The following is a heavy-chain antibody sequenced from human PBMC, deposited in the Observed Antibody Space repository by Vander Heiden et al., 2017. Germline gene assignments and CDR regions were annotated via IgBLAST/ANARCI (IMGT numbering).Heavy chain of an antibody. CDR3: AKDQSITGTSYYFDY. Sequence: EVQLVESGGGLVQPGRSLRLSCAAAGFTSDDYAMHWVRQAPGKGLEWVSGISWNSGSIGYADSVKGRFTISRDNAKNSLYLQMNSLRAEDTALYYCAKDQSITGTSYYFDYWGQGTLVTVSS. CDR2: ISWNSGSI. CDR1: GFTSDDYA. J-gene: IGHJ4*02. D-gene: IGHD1-20*01. V-gene: IGHV3-9*02.